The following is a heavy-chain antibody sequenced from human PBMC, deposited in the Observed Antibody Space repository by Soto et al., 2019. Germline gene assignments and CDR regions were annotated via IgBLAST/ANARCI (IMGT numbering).Heavy chain of an antibody. J-gene: IGHJ4*02. CDR2: INSGGSVI. V-gene: IGHV3-48*01. Sequence: GGSLRLSCVASGFRFSGYSMNWVRQAPGKGLQWISFINSGGSVIDYADSVKGRSTISRDNAKNSLYLQMNSLRVEDTAVYYCARELYGSSWYVGYFDYWGQGTLVTVSS. D-gene: IGHD6-13*01. CDR1: GFRFSGYS. CDR3: ARELYGSSWYVGYFDY.